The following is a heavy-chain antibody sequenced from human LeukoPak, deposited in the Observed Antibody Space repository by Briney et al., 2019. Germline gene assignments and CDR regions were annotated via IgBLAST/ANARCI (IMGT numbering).Heavy chain of an antibody. CDR3: ARGFRLPDV. V-gene: IGHV3-11*04. CDR1: GFTFSDYY. Sequence: GGSLRLSCAASGFTFSDYYMSWIRQAPGKGLEWVSVKGRFTISRDNAKNSLYLQMNSLRAEDTAVYYCARGFRLPDVWGKGTTVTVSS. D-gene: IGHD5-12*01. J-gene: IGHJ6*04.